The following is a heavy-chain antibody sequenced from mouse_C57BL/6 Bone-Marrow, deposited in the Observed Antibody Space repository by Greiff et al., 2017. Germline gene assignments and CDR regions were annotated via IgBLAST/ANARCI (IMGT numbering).Heavy chain of an antibody. D-gene: IGHD1-1*01. Sequence: QVQLQQSGAELARPGASVKLSCKASGYTFTSYGISWVKQRTGQGLEWIGEIYPRSGNTYYNEKFKGKATLTADKSSSTAYMELRSLTSEDSAVYFCANTTVVDPFDYWGQGTTLTVSS. V-gene: IGHV1-81*01. CDR3: ANTTVVDPFDY. J-gene: IGHJ2*01. CDR2: IYPRSGNT. CDR1: GYTFTSYG.